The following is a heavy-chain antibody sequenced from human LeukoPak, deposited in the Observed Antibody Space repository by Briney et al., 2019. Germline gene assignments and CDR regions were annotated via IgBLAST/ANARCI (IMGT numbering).Heavy chain of an antibody. CDR2: LYYSGST. J-gene: IGHJ4*02. CDR3: ARDLLRYGFDS. V-gene: IGHV4-59*01. CDR1: GGSISSYY. Sequence: PSETLSLTCTVSGGSISSYYWSWIRQPPGKGLGWIGFLYYSGSTNYNPTLKSRVTISADTSKNQFSLKLSSVTAADTAVYYCARDLLRYGFDSWGQGTLVTVSS. D-gene: IGHD5-18*01.